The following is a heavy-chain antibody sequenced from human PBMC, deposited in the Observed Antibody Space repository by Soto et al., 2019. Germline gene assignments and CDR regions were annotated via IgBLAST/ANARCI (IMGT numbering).Heavy chain of an antibody. CDR2: IYWDDSK. CDR1: GFSLSTSGVG. D-gene: IGHD3-9*01. CDR3: AHKGPEDWPLDY. V-gene: IGHV2-5*02. J-gene: IGHJ4*01. Sequence: QITLKESGPTLVRPTQTLTLTCAFSGFSLSTSGVGVGWIRQPPGKALEWLAVIYWDDSKHYSPSLRSRLTITQATSKNQVVLTMPNMDPMDTGTYYCAHKGPEDWPLDYWGQGTLVTVSS.